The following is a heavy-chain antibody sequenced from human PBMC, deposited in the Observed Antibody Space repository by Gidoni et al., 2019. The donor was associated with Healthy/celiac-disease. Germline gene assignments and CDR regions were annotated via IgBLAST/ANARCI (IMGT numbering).Heavy chain of an antibody. CDR1: GFTFSSYA. CDR2: ISYDGSNK. J-gene: IGHJ5*02. Sequence: QVQLVESGGGVVQPGRSLRLSCAASGFTFSSYAMHWVRQAPGKGLEWVAVISYDGSNKYYADSVKGRFTISRENSKNTLYLQMNSLRAEDTAVYYWARDHGNWFDPWGQGTLVTVSS. CDR3: ARDHGNWFDP. V-gene: IGHV3-30*04.